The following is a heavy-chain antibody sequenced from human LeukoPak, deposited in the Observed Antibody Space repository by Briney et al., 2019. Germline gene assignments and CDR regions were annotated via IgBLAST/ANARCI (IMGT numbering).Heavy chain of an antibody. CDR1: GFTFSSYS. CDR2: ISSSSSYI. V-gene: IGHV3-21*01. D-gene: IGHD4-23*01. CDR3: ARDLHGGNPSLGY. J-gene: IGHJ4*02. Sequence: PGGSLRLSCAASGFTFSSYSMNWVRQAPGKGLEWVSSISSSSSYIYYADSVKGRFTISRDNAKNSLYLQMNSLRAEDTAVYYCARDLHGGNPSLGYWGQGTLVTVSS.